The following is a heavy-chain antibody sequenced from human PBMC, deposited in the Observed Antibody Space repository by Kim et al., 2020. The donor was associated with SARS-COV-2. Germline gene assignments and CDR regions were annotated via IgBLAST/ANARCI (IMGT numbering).Heavy chain of an antibody. CDR2: INHSGST. CDR1: GGSFSGYY. J-gene: IGHJ3*02. V-gene: IGHV4-34*01. CDR3: AGGGIQGSWNLAFDI. D-gene: IGHD6-13*01. Sequence: SETLSLTCAVYGGSFSGYYWSWIRQPPGKGLEWIGEINHSGSTNYNPSLKSRVTISVDTSKNQFSLKLSSVTAAATAVYYCAGGGIQGSWNLAFDIWGQGTMVTVSS.